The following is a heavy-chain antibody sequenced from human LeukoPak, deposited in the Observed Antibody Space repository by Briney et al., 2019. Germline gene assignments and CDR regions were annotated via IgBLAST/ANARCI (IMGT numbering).Heavy chain of an antibody. V-gene: IGHV1-58*01. D-gene: IGHD1-1*01. Sequence: SVKVSCKASGFTFTSSAVQWVRQARGQRLEWIGWIVVGSGNTNYAQKSQERVTITRDMSTSTAYMELSSLRSEDTAVYYCAAGGPERREDYWGQGTLVTVSS. CDR1: GFTFTSSA. J-gene: IGHJ4*02. CDR3: AAGGPERREDY. CDR2: IVVGSGNT.